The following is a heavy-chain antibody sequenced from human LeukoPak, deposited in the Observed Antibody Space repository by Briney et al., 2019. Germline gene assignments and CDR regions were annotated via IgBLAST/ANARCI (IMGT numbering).Heavy chain of an antibody. D-gene: IGHD6-13*01. CDR1: GGSISSYY. CDR2: IYTSGST. V-gene: IGHV4-4*07. Sequence: PSETLSLTCTVSGGSISSYYWSWIRQPAGKGLEWIGRIYTSGSTNYNPSLKSRVTMSVDTSKNQFSLKLSSVTAADTAVYYCARDLKQQLVPFNYYYGMDVWGQGTTVTVSS. J-gene: IGHJ6*02. CDR3: ARDLKQQLVPFNYYYGMDV.